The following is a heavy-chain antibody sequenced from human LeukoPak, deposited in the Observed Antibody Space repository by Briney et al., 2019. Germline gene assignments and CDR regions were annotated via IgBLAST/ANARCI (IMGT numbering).Heavy chain of an antibody. CDR2: INPNSGGT. CDR3: AREFKYDSSGYYLRREFDY. CDR1: GYTFTGYY. Sequence: GASVKVSCXASGYTFTGYYMHWVRQAPGQGLEWMGWINPNSGGTNYAQKFQGRVTMTRDTSISTAYMELSRLRSDDTAVYYCAREFKYDSSGYYLRREFDYWGQGTLVTVSS. J-gene: IGHJ4*02. D-gene: IGHD3-22*01. V-gene: IGHV1-2*02.